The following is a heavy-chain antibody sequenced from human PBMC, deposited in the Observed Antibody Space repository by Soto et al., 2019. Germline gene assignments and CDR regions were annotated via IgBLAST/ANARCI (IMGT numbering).Heavy chain of an antibody. Sequence: PSETLSLTCAVSGGSISSSNWWSWVRQPPGKGLEWIGEIYHSGSTNYNPSLKSRVTISVDTSKNQFSLKLSSVTAADTAVYYCARLPYYYDSSGYYYGSDYWGQGTLVTVSS. CDR2: IYHSGST. CDR1: GGSISSSNW. J-gene: IGHJ4*02. D-gene: IGHD3-22*01. V-gene: IGHV4-4*02. CDR3: ARLPYYYDSSGYYYGSDY.